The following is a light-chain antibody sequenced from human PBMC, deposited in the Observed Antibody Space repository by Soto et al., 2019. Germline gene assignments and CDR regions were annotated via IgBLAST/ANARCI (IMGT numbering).Light chain of an antibody. CDR2: EVS. J-gene: IGLJ2*01. Sequence: QSALTQPASVSGSPGQSITISCTGTSSDVGGYNYVSWYQQHPGKAPKLMIYEVSNRPSGVSSRFSGSKSGNTASLTISGIQAEDEADYYCSSYTSSSTLAVFGGGTKLTVL. CDR3: SSYTSSSTLAV. V-gene: IGLV2-14*01. CDR1: SSDVGGYNY.